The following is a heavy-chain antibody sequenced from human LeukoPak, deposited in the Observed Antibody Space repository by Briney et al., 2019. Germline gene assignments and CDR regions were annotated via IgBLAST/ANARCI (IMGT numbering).Heavy chain of an antibody. CDR2: IYYSGST. D-gene: IGHD3-10*01. V-gene: IGHV4-39*01. Sequence: KPSETLSLTCTVSGGYISSSRYYWGWIRQPPGKGLEWIGSIYYSGSTYYNPSLKSRVTISVDTSKNQFSLKLSSVTAADTAVYYCARLRSLLWFGELNDWGQGTLVTVSS. J-gene: IGHJ4*02. CDR3: ARLRSLLWFGELND. CDR1: GGYISSSRYY.